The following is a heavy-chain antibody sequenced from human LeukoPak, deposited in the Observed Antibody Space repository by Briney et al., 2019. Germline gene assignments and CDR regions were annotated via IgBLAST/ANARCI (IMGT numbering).Heavy chain of an antibody. CDR3: ARAPIVVVPAAIRDDAFDI. Sequence: SQSLSLTCTVSVGSISGGGYYWSWIRQHPGKGLEWIGYIYYSGSTYYNPSLKSRVTRSVDTSKNQFSLKLSSVTAADTAVYYCARAPIVVVPAAIRDDAFDIWGQGTMVTVSS. V-gene: IGHV4-31*03. CDR2: IYYSGST. D-gene: IGHD2-2*01. CDR1: VGSISGGGYY. J-gene: IGHJ3*02.